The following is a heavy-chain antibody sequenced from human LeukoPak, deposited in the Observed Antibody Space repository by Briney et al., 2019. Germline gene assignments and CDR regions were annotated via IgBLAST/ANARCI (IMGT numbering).Heavy chain of an antibody. CDR3: ARGVSGYDFGYYFYYYMDV. D-gene: IGHD5-12*01. V-gene: IGHV4-34*01. Sequence: SETLSLTCAVYGGSFSGYYWSFIRQPPGKGLEWIGEINHSGSTNYNPSLKSRVTISVDTSKNQFSLELSSVTAADTAVYYCARGVSGYDFGYYFYYYMDVWGKGTTVTISS. CDR1: GGSFSGYY. J-gene: IGHJ6*03. CDR2: INHSGST.